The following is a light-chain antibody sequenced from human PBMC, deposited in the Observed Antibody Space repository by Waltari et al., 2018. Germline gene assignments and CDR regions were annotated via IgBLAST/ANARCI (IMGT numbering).Light chain of an antibody. J-gene: IGLJ3*02. Sequence: QLVLTQSPSASASLGASVKLTCTLSSGHSTNIIAWLQQHPEKGPRYLMNVNSDGSHNKGVGTPDRFSGSSSGAERYLTISSLQSEDEADYYCQTGGHGTWVFGGGTRLTVL. CDR1: SGHSTNI. CDR2: VNSDGSH. V-gene: IGLV4-69*01. CDR3: QTGGHGTWV.